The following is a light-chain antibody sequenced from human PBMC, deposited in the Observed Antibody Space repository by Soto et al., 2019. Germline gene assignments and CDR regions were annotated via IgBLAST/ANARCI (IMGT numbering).Light chain of an antibody. J-gene: IGLJ1*01. CDR2: EVR. CDR3: SSYRSSTTFV. V-gene: IGLV2-14*01. CDR1: SSDVGAYNY. Sequence: QSVLTRPASVSGSPGQSITISCTGTSSDVGAYNYVSWYQQYPGRAPKVIIFEVRKRPSGVSTRFSGSKSGDTASLTISGLQAEDEADYYCSSYRSSTTFVFGTGTKVTVL.